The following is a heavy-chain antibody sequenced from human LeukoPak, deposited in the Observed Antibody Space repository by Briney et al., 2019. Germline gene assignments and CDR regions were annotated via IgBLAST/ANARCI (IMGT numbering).Heavy chain of an antibody. J-gene: IGHJ4*02. CDR3: ARASVGCSSTSCYSTQFDY. V-gene: IGHV4-34*01. Sequence: SETLSLTCAVYGGSFSGYYWSWIRQPPGKGLEWIGEIDHSGSTNYNPSLKSRVTISVDTSKNQFSLKLSSVTAADTAVYYCARASVGCSSTSCYSTQFDYWGQGTLVTVSS. D-gene: IGHD2-2*01. CDR1: GGSFSGYY. CDR2: IDHSGST.